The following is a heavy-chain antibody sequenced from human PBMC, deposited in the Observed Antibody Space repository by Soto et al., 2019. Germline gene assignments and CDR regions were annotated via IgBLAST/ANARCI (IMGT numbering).Heavy chain of an antibody. J-gene: IGHJ5*02. Sequence: EVQLSESGGDLVRPGGSLRLSCAASGFTFSLYAMSWVRQAPGKGLEWVSAISAGADYTYFADPVKGRFTLSRDNSKNTLYLQMNSLRVADRAVYYCARGARGEVVWGWFDPWGQEPWSPSLQ. CDR2: ISAGADYT. CDR1: GFTFSLYA. CDR3: ARGARGEVVWGWFDP. V-gene: IGHV3-23*01. D-gene: IGHD3-16*01.